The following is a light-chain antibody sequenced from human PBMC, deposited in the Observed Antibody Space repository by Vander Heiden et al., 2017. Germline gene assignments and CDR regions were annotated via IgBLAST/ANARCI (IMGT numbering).Light chain of an antibody. Sequence: DIQMTQSPSSLSASVGDRVTITCRASQSISSYLNWYQQKPGKAPKLLIYAASSLQSGVPSRFSGSGSGTDFTLTISRLQPEDFTTYYCQQCDTTPLTFGGGTRVEMK. V-gene: IGKV1-39*01. CDR1: QSISSY. CDR3: QQCDTTPLT. CDR2: AAS. J-gene: IGKJ4*01.